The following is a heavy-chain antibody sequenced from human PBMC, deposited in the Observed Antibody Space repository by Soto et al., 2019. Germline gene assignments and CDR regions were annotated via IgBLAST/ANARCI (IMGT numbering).Heavy chain of an antibody. CDR1: VDSVSSRDAA. D-gene: IGHD3-16*02. CDR2: TYYRSKWHS. V-gene: IGHV6-1*01. Sequence: SQTLSLTCAISVDSVSSRDAAWNCIRQSPSRGLEWLGRTYYRSKWHSGYAVSLKSRIAINPDTSKNQFSLQLNSLSPEDTAVYYCARSGPGGYIDYWGQGTRVTVS. CDR3: ARSGPGGYIDY. J-gene: IGHJ4*02.